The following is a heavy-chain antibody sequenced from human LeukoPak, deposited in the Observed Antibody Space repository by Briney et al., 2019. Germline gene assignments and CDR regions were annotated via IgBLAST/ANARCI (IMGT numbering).Heavy chain of an antibody. CDR3: ARVRSDYDSTREDY. J-gene: IGHJ4*02. V-gene: IGHV1-18*01. CDR1: GYTFTSYG. D-gene: IGHD3-22*01. Sequence: ASVKVSCKASGYTFTSYGISWVRQAPGQGLEWMGWISAYNGNTNYAQKLQGRVTMTTDTSTSTAYMELRSLRSDDTAVYYCARVRSDYDSTREDYWGQGTLVTVSS. CDR2: ISAYNGNT.